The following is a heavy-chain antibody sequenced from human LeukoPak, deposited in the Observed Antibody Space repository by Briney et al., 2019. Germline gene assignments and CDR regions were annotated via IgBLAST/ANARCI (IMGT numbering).Heavy chain of an antibody. CDR1: GYSFATYW. J-gene: IGHJ4*02. CDR3: ARHETGPYFDY. D-gene: IGHD1-1*01. V-gene: IGHV5-51*01. CDR2: NYPGDSDT. Sequence: KGGESLKISCKGSGYSFATYWIGWVRQMPGKGLEWMGINYPGDSDTTYSPSFQGQVTISADKSISTAYLQWSSLKASDTAIYYCARHETGPYFDYWGQGTLVTVSS.